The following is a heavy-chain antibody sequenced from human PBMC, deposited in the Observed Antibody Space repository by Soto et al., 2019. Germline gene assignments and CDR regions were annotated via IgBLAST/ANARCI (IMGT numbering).Heavy chain of an antibody. V-gene: IGHV4-39*01. CDR3: ARHRMVASGGRSGFDG. CDR1: GSCINSSSNH. D-gene: IGHD2-15*01. J-gene: IGHJ3*01. CDR2: AYNSGSA. Sequence: SETRSLPGSVSGSCINSSSNHWGWIRQTPERGLEWIGSAYNSGSAHYSPSLKSRVTISVDTPKNQYSLRLTSVSAADTAVYYLARHRMVASGGRSGFDGWGQGTLVTVSS.